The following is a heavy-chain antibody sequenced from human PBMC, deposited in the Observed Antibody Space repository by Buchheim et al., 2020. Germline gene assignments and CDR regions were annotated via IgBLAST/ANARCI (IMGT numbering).Heavy chain of an antibody. Sequence: QVQLVQSGAEVKKPGASVKVSCKASGYTFTSYYMHWVRQAPGQGLEWMGIINPSGGSTSYAQKFQGRVTMTRDTSTSTVYMELSSLRSEDTAVYYCARSLIDIVVEPAGVQGMDVWGQGTT. CDR2: INPSGGST. CDR1: GYTFTSYY. CDR3: ARSLIDIVVEPAGVQGMDV. V-gene: IGHV1-46*01. J-gene: IGHJ6*02. D-gene: IGHD2-2*01.